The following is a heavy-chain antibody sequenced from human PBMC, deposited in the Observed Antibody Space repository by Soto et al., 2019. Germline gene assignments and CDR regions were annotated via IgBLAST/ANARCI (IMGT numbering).Heavy chain of an antibody. CDR2: IDPSDSYT. CDR1: GYSFTSYW. CDR3: ASSPRGYCSSTSCRELGNYYGMDV. V-gene: IGHV5-10-1*01. J-gene: IGHJ6*02. Sequence: GEALKISCKGSGYSFTSYWISWVRQMPGKGLEWMGRIDPSDSYTNYSPSFQGHVTISADKSISTAYLQWTSLKASDTAMYYCASSPRGYCSSTSCRELGNYYGMDVWGQGTTVTVSS. D-gene: IGHD2-2*01.